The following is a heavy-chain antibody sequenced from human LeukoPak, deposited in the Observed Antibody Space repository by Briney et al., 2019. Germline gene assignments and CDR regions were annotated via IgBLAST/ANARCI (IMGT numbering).Heavy chain of an antibody. D-gene: IGHD3-10*01. Sequence: GGSLRLSCAASGFTFSSYEMNWVRQAPGKGLEWVSYISSSGSTIYYADSVKGRFTISRDNAKNSLYLQMNSLRAEDTAVYYCARDNYGSGTVRPYFDYWGQGTLVTVSS. CDR3: ARDNYGSGTVRPYFDY. CDR1: GFTFSSYE. CDR2: ISSSGSTI. J-gene: IGHJ4*02. V-gene: IGHV3-48*03.